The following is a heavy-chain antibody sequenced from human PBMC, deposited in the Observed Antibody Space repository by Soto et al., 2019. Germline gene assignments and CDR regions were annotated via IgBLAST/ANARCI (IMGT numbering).Heavy chain of an antibody. CDR2: IWYDGSNK. D-gene: IGHD6-13*01. Sequence: GGSLRLSCAASGFTFSSYGMHWVRQAPGKGLEWVAVIWYDGSNKYYADSVKGRFTISRDNSKNTLYLQMNSLRAEDTAVYYCARAVIAATNWFDPWGQGTLV. CDR1: GFTFSSYG. CDR3: ARAVIAATNWFDP. V-gene: IGHV3-33*01. J-gene: IGHJ5*02.